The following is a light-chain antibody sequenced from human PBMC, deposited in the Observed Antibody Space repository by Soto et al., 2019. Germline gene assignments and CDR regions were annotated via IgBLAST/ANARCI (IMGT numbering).Light chain of an antibody. V-gene: IGLV1-51*01. CDR1: TSNIGNNY. CDR3: GTWDSRLSAV. Sequence: VLTQPPSVSAAPGQKVTISCSGGTSNIGNNYVAWYQQFPGTAPRRIIYDNSKRASGIPDRFSASKSGTSATLVITGLQTGDEADYYCGTWDSRLSAVFGTGTKVTVL. J-gene: IGLJ1*01. CDR2: DNS.